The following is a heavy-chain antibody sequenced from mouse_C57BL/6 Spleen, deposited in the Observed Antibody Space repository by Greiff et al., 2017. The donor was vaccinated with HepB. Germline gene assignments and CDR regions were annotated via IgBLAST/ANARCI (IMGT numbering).Heavy chain of an antibody. V-gene: IGHV5-12*01. D-gene: IGHD2-4*01. Sequence: EVKLVESGGGLVQPGGSLKLSCAASGFTFSDYYMYWVRQTPEKRLEWVAYISNGGGSTYYPDTVKGRFTISRDNAKNTLYLQMSRLKSEDTAMYYCARHPLYDYDGYAMDYWGQGTSVTVSS. CDR3: ARHPLYDYDGYAMDY. J-gene: IGHJ4*01. CDR2: ISNGGGST. CDR1: GFTFSDYY.